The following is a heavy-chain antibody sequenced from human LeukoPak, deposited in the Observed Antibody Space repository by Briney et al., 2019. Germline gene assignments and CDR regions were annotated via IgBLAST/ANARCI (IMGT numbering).Heavy chain of an antibody. J-gene: IGHJ4*02. CDR3: ARRGGRNFDY. V-gene: IGHV4-4*09. Sequence: SETLSLTCTVSDGSISSYYWSWIRQPPGKGLEWIGYIYTSGSTNYNPSLKSRVTISVDTSKNQFSLKLSSVTAADTAVYYCARRGGRNFDYWGQGTLVTVSS. CDR1: DGSISSYY. CDR2: IYTSGST. D-gene: IGHD2-15*01.